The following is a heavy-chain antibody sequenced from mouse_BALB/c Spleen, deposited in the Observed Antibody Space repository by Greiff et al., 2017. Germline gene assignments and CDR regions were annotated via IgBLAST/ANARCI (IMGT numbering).Heavy chain of an antibody. CDR2: INPYNDCT. J-gene: IGHJ4*01. V-gene: IGHV1-14*01. CDR3: ARVVYDQDYAMDY. D-gene: IGHD2-3*01. CDR1: GYTFTIYV. Sequence: VQLQQSGPELVKPGASVKMSCKASGYTFTIYVMHWVKQKPGQGLEWIGYINPYNDCTKYNEKFKGKATLTSDKSSSTAYMELSSLTSEDSAVYYCARVVYDQDYAMDYWGQGTSVTVSS.